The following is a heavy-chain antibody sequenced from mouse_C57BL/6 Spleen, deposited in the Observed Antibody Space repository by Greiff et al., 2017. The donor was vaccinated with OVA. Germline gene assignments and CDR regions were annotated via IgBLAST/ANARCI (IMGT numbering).Heavy chain of an antibody. CDR3: ARAREIDDYDGPLYYCDY. D-gene: IGHD2-4*01. Sequence: VQLQQSGPELVKPGASVKMSCKASGYTFTDYNMHWVKQSHGKSLEWIGYINPNNGGTSYNQKFKGTATLTVHKSYSTAYMEIRSLTSEDSAVYYCARAREIDDYDGPLYYCDYWGQGTTLTVSS. CDR1: GYTFTDYN. CDR2: INPNNGGT. V-gene: IGHV1-22*01. J-gene: IGHJ2*01.